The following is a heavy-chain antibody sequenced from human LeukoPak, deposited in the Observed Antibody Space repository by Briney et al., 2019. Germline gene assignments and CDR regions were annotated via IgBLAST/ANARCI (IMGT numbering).Heavy chain of an antibody. J-gene: IGHJ5*02. CDR2: INSDGINT. CDR1: GFTFSNYW. D-gene: IGHD3-22*01. Sequence: PGGSLRLSCAASGFTFSNYWMHWVRQAPGKGLVWVSRINSDGINTSYADSVKGRCTISRDNAKNTLNLQMNSLRAEDTAVYYCARDLGQYYDTSDNWFDPWGQGTLVTVSS. V-gene: IGHV3-74*01. CDR3: ARDLGQYYDTSDNWFDP.